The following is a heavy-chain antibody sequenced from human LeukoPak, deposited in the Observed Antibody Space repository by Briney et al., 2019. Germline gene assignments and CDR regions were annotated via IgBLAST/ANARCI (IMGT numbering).Heavy chain of an antibody. CDR1: GGSISSSSYY. V-gene: IGHV4-39*01. CDR2: IHYRGNT. J-gene: IGHJ4*02. Sequence: SETLSLTCTVSGGSISSSSYYWGWIRQPPGKGLEWIGTIHYRGNTYYNPSLKSRVAISVDTSKNQFSLKLTSVTAADTTMYYCARLVGSSWYHEVLFGRDYWGQGTLVTVSP. D-gene: IGHD6-13*01. CDR3: ARLVGSSWYHEVLFGRDY.